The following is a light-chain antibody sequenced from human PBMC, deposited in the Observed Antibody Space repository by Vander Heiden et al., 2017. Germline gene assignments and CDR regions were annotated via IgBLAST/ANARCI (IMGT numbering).Light chain of an antibody. CDR3: SSYTSSSTRV. V-gene: IGLV2-14*01. J-gene: IGLJ3*02. CDR2: EVS. Sequence: QSALTQPASVSGSPGQSITISCTGTSSDVGGYNYVSWYQQHPGKGPKRRIDEVSNRPSGVSNRFSGSKSGNTASLTISGLQAEDEADDYCSSYTSSSTRVLGGGTKLT. CDR1: SSDVGGYNY.